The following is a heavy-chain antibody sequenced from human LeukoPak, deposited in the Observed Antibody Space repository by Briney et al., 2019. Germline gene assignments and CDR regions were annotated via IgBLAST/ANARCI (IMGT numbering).Heavy chain of an antibody. Sequence: GGSLRLSCAASGFTFSTYSMNWVRQAPGKGLEWVSSITSSSSYVYYADSVKGRFTISRGNAKNSLYLQMDSLRAEDTAVYHCARNQNLDVWGQGTTVTVSS. J-gene: IGHJ6*02. CDR2: ITSSSSYV. V-gene: IGHV3-21*01. CDR3: ARNQNLDV. D-gene: IGHD1-14*01. CDR1: GFTFSTYS.